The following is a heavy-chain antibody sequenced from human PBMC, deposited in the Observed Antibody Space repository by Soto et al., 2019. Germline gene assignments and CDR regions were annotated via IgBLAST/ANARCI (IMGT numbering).Heavy chain of an antibody. CDR2: IHHSGIT. CDR3: ARGGPIVVVVAAYNCFDP. CDR1: GGSFSGYY. D-gene: IGHD2-15*01. J-gene: IGHJ5*02. Sequence: SETLSLTCAVYGGSFSGYYWSWIRQPPGKGLEWIGEIHHSGITNYNPPLNSRVTRSVDTSKTQFSLKLSSVTAADTAVYYCARGGPIVVVVAAYNCFDPWGQGTLVTVSS. V-gene: IGHV4-34*01.